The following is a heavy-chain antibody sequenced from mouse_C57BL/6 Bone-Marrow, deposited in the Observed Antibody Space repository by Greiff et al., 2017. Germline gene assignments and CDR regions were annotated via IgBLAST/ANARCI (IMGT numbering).Heavy chain of an antibody. D-gene: IGHD1-1*01. CDR3: TIFNYYDSSSDY. J-gene: IGHJ2*01. CDR1: GYTFTDYE. V-gene: IGHV1-15*01. Sequence: QVQLQQSGAELVRPGASVTLSCKASGYTFTDYEMHWVKQTPVHGLEWIGAIDPETGGTAYNQKFKGKAILTADKSSSTAYMELRSLTSGDSAVYYCTIFNYYDSSSDYWGQGTTLTGSA. CDR2: IDPETGGT.